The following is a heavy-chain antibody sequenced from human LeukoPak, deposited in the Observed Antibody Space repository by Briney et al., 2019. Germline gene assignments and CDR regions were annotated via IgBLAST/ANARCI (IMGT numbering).Heavy chain of an antibody. CDR1: GYTFTSYY. CDR3: ARESGVGKSFDY. J-gene: IGHJ4*02. D-gene: IGHD3-10*01. V-gene: IGHV1-46*01. Sequence: GASVKVSCKASGYTFTSYYIHWVRQAPGQGLEWMGIINPSGDYTSYAQKFQGRVTMTRDTSTSTVYMELSSLRSEDTAVYYCARESGVGKSFDYWGQGTLVTVSS. CDR2: INPSGDYT.